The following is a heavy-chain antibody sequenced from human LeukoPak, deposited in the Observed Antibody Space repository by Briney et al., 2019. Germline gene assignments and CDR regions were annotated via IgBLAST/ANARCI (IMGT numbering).Heavy chain of an antibody. CDR1: GFTFSSYG. D-gene: IGHD3-3*01. CDR2: ISYDGSNK. Sequence: GGSLRLSCAASGFTFSSYGMHWVRQAPGKGLEWVAVISYDGSNKYYADSVKGRFTISRDNSKNTLYLQMNSLRAEDTAVYYCARDKRDDFWSGYPTAIDYWGQGTLVTVSS. V-gene: IGHV3-30*03. CDR3: ARDKRDDFWSGYPTAIDY. J-gene: IGHJ4*02.